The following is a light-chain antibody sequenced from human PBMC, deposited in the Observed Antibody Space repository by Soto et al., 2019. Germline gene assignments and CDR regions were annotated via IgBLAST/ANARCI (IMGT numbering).Light chain of an antibody. V-gene: IGLV1-40*01. CDR2: RNK. J-gene: IGLJ3*02. CDR3: QSYDSSLNAVV. Sequence: QSVLTQPPSVSGAPGQRVTISCTGLSSNIGAGSDVNWYQQAPGTAPKLLIYRNKDRPSGVPDRFSGSRSGTSGSLAITGLQTEDEADYYCQSYDSSLNAVVFGAGTKLTVL. CDR1: SSNIGAGSD.